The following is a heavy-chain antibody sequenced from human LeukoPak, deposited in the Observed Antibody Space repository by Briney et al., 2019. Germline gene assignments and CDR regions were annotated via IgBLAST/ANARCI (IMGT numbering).Heavy chain of an antibody. J-gene: IGHJ4*02. Sequence: GGSLRLSCGASGFRFSSYAMSWVRQAPGKGLEWVSSISGSGGRTYYTDSVKGRFAISRDNSKSTLYLQMNSLGTDDTALYYCVKGGQNYDFWRFDYWGQGTLVTASS. D-gene: IGHD3-3*01. CDR1: GFRFSSYA. CDR2: ISGSGGRT. V-gene: IGHV3-23*01. CDR3: VKGGQNYDFWRFDY.